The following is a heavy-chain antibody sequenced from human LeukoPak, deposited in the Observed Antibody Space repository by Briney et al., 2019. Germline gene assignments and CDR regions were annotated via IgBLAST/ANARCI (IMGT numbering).Heavy chain of an antibody. V-gene: IGHV4-61*08. D-gene: IGHD6-19*01. Sequence: SETLSLTCTVSGGSISSSGYYWSWIRQPPGKGLEWVGYIFYSGNTNYNPSLKSRVTISVDTSKNQISLKMSSVTAADTAVYYCARSLYGSGWSHFNYWGQGTLVTVSS. CDR3: ARSLYGSGWSHFNY. J-gene: IGHJ4*02. CDR1: GGSISSSGYY. CDR2: IFYSGNT.